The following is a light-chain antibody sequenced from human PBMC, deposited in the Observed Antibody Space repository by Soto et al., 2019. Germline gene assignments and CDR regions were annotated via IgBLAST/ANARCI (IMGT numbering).Light chain of an antibody. J-gene: IGLJ1*01. CDR2: EVT. V-gene: IGLV2-14*01. Sequence: QSALTQPASVSGSPGQSITISCIGTSSDIGPYNYVSWYQQHPDKAPKLILYEVTNRPSGASDRFSGSKSGNAASLTISGLQAEDEADYYCSSYSSSATPYVFGTGTQLTVL. CDR1: SSDIGPYNY. CDR3: SSYSSSATPYV.